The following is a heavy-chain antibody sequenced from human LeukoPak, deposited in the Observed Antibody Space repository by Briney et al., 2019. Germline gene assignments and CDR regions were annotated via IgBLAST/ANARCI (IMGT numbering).Heavy chain of an antibody. D-gene: IGHD1-1*01. CDR2: ISASGDST. Sequence: GGSLRLSCAASGFTLSSYAMSWVRQAPGKGLEWVSVISASGDSTYYADSVKGRFTISRDNSKNTLYLQMNSLRAEDTAVYYCNDPFDYWGQGTLVTVSS. CDR1: GFTLSSYA. J-gene: IGHJ4*02. CDR3: NDPFDY. V-gene: IGHV3-23*01.